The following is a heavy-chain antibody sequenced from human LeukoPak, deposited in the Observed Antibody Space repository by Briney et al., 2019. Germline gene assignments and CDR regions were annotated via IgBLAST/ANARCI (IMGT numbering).Heavy chain of an antibody. J-gene: IGHJ6*02. V-gene: IGHV1-46*01. CDR2: INPSGGST. CDR1: GFTFTDHY. Sequence: ASVKVSCKSSGFTFTDHYMHWVRQAPGQGLEWMGIINPSGGSTSYAQKFQDRVTMTRDTSTSTVYMELSSLKSEDTAVYYCAREDVVLVDAVRYYYYGMDVWGQGTTVTVSS. D-gene: IGHD2-8*01. CDR3: AREDVVLVDAVRYYYYGMDV.